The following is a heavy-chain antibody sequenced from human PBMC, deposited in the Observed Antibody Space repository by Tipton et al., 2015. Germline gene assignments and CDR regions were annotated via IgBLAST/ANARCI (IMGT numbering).Heavy chain of an antibody. D-gene: IGHD3-10*01. CDR3: ARDVIGGYYDV. CDR1: GFTFSRYW. J-gene: IGHJ3*01. V-gene: IGHV3-7*01. Sequence: SLRLSCAASGFTFSRYWMSWVSQTPGKGLEWLGQIKHDGSNKYYLDSTEGRFSISRDNAKNSLYLQMNTLRAEDTGVYYCARDVIGGYYDVWGQGTTVTVS. CDR2: IKHDGSNK.